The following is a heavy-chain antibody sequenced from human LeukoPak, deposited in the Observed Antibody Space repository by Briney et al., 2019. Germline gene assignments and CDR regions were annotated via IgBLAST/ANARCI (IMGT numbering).Heavy chain of an antibody. CDR3: ARCGGGNPRWFDP. V-gene: IGHV3-48*01. Sequence: QPGESLRLSCAASGFTFNIYTMYWVRQAPGKGLEWVSYISSSSSTIYYADSVKGRFTISRDNAKNSLYLQMNSLRAEDTAVYYCARCGGGNPRWFDPWGQGTLVTVSS. CDR2: ISSSSSTI. CDR1: GFTFNIYT. D-gene: IGHD4-23*01. J-gene: IGHJ5*02.